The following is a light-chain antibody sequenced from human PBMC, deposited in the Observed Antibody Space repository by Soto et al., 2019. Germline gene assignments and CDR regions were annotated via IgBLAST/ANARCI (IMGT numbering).Light chain of an antibody. J-gene: IGLJ1*01. V-gene: IGLV2-14*01. CDR2: EVS. Sequence: QSALTQPASVSGSPGQSITISCTGTSSDVGGYNYVSWYQQHPGKAPKLMIYEVSNRPSGVSNRFSGSKSGNTASLTISGLQAEDEADYYCCSYAGSHYVFGTGTKVTVL. CDR3: CSYAGSHYV. CDR1: SSDVGGYNY.